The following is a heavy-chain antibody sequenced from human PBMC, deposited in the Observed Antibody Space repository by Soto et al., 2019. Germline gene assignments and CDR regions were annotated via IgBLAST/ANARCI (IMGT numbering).Heavy chain of an antibody. D-gene: IGHD2-2*01. J-gene: IGHJ6*02. CDR3: ARKRIVVVPAAPTMSYYYYVMDV. CDR1: GFTVSDNY. CDR2: IYDGGRT. Sequence: GGSLRLSCAASGFTVSDNYMTWVRQAPGKGLEWVSLIYDGGRTVYADSVKGRFTISRDNSRNTIYLQMNSLRVEDTAMYYCARKRIVVVPAAPTMSYYYYVMDVWGQGTTVTVSS. V-gene: IGHV3-53*01.